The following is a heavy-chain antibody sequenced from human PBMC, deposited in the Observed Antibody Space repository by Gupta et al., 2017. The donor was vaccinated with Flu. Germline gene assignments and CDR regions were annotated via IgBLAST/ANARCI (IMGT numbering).Heavy chain of an antibody. J-gene: IGHJ4*02. D-gene: IGHD6-13*01. CDR1: GLTFSDYA. CDR3: AKDRSGNPAIDY. Sequence: EVQLMESGGGAVQPGESLRLACVYSGLTFSDYAMNWVRQAPGKGLEWLSTVGAGGDRTYYADSVMGRFTISRDNSKNTIYLQMDSLRGDDTAVYYCAKDRSGNPAIDYWGQGALVTVSA. CDR2: VGAGGDRT. V-gene: IGHV3-23*01.